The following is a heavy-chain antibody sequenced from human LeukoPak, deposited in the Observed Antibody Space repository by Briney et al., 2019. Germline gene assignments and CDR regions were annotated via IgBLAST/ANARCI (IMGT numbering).Heavy chain of an antibody. J-gene: IGHJ4*02. V-gene: IGHV3-48*03. CDR1: GFTVNNYE. CDR2: INEGATTI. D-gene: IGHD2-21*02. Sequence: GGSLRLSCAASGFTVNNYEMHWGRQAPGKGLEWISYINEGATTINYADSVWGRFTISRDDAQNSVHLQMNSLRDEDTAVYYCVRGRLLRSTSYFDYWGQGALVTVSS. CDR3: VRGRLLRSTSYFDY.